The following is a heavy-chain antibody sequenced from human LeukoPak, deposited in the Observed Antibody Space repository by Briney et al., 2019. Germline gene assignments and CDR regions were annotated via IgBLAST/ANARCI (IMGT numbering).Heavy chain of an antibody. CDR1: GFTFSSYA. Sequence: GRSLRLSCAASGFTFSSYAMHWVRHAPGKGLEWVAVISYDGSNKYYADSVKGRFTISRDNSKNTLYLQMNSLRAEDTAVYYCARARCSGGSCYSWDYYYYGMDVWGQGSTVTVSS. V-gene: IGHV3-30-3*01. D-gene: IGHD2-15*01. CDR2: ISYDGSNK. J-gene: IGHJ6*02. CDR3: ARARCSGGSCYSWDYYYYGMDV.